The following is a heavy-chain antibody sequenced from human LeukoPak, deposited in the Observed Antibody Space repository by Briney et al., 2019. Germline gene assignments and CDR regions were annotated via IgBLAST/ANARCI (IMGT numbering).Heavy chain of an antibody. CDR3: ATATAYCSRTSCCSYYYMDV. CDR1: GFTFSSYW. J-gene: IGHJ6*03. Sequence: GGSLRLSCVASGFTFSSYWMHWVRQDPRKGLVWVSRINGDGRNINYADSVKGRFTISRDSSVNTLYLQMNSLRAEDTAVYYCATATAYCSRTSCCSYYYMDVWGQGTTVTVSS. V-gene: IGHV3-74*01. CDR2: INGDGRNI. D-gene: IGHD2-2*01.